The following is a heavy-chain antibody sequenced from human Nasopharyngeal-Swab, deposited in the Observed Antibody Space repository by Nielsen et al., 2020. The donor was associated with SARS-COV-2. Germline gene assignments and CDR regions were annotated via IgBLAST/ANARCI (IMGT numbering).Heavy chain of an antibody. V-gene: IGHV4-31*03. D-gene: IGHD2-15*01. J-gene: IGHJ4*02. CDR2: IHYTGNT. CDR1: GGSISSGGYF. CDR3: AGGYCSGGSCYPPEGY. Sequence: SETLSLTCTVSGGSISSGGYFWSWIRQHPGKGLEWIGYIHYTGNTYYNPSLESRLTISLDTSQNQFSLRLSSVTAADTAVYYCAGGYCSGGSCYPPEGYLGQGTLVTVSS.